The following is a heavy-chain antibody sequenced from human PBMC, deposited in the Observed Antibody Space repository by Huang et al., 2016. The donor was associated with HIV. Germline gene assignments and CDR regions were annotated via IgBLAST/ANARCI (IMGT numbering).Heavy chain of an antibody. J-gene: IGHJ4*02. D-gene: IGHD3-22*01. CDR1: GFSISSYW. CDR2: INSDGSRT. V-gene: IGHV3-74*01. Sequence: EVQLVESGGGLVQPGGSLRLSCAACGFSISSYWMHWVRQAPGTGLGWVSGINSDGSRTSDADSVKGRFTRSRDNAKNTLYLQMNSLRAEETAVYYCARDPRIQSWLNFFDYWGQGTLVSVSS. CDR3: ARDPRIQSWLNFFDY.